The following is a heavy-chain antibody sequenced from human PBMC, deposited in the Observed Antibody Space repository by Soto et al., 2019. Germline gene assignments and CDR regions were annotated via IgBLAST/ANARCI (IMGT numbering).Heavy chain of an antibody. D-gene: IGHD2-2*02. CDR1: GFTFSSYA. V-gene: IGHV3-30-3*01. CDR2: ISYDGSNK. Sequence: QVQLVESGGGVVQPGRSLRLSCAASGFTFSSYAMHWVRQAPGKGLEWVAVISYDGSNKYYADSVKGRFTISRDNSKNTLYLQMNSLRVEDTAAYYCAGGYCSSTSGYSFDYWGQGTLVTVS. J-gene: IGHJ4*02. CDR3: AGGYCSSTSGYSFDY.